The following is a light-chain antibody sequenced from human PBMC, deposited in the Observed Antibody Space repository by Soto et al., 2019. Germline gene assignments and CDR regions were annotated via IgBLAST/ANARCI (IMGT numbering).Light chain of an antibody. Sequence: QSALTQPASVSGSPGQSITISCTGTSSDVGGYNYVSWYQQHPGKAPKLMIYDVSNRPSGVSNRFSGSKSGNTASLSLSGLQAEDEADDYCNSYTSSSTPYVFGTGTKLTVL. CDR1: SSDVGGYNY. CDR2: DVS. V-gene: IGLV2-14*01. J-gene: IGLJ1*01. CDR3: NSYTSSSTPYV.